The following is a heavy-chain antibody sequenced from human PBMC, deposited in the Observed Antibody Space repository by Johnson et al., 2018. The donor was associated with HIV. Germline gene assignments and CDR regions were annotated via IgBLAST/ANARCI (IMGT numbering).Heavy chain of an antibody. CDR3: AKGRSPRIQLRTWAFDI. J-gene: IGHJ3*02. D-gene: IGHD5-18*01. CDR1: GFSVSINY. V-gene: IGHV3-53*01. CDR2: IHSGGST. Sequence: VQLVESGGGLIQPGGSLRLSCAVSGFSVSINYITWVRQAPGKGLEWVSVIHSGGSTYYADSVEGRFTISRDNAKNSLYLQMNSLRAEDTAVYYCAKGRSPRIQLRTWAFDIWGQGTMVTVSS.